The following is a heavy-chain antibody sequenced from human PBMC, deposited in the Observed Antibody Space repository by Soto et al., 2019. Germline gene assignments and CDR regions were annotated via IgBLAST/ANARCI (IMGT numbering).Heavy chain of an antibody. Sequence: QVQLQESGPGLVKPSQTLSLTCTVSGGSISSGDYYWSWIRQPPGKGLEWIGYIYYSGSTYYNPSLKGRVTISVDTSKNQFSLKLSSVTAADTAVYYCARDHYVYDILTGYGYYYGMDVWGQGTTVTVSS. V-gene: IGHV4-30-4*01. CDR3: ARDHYVYDILTGYGYYYGMDV. D-gene: IGHD3-9*01. CDR1: GGSISSGDYY. CDR2: IYYSGST. J-gene: IGHJ6*02.